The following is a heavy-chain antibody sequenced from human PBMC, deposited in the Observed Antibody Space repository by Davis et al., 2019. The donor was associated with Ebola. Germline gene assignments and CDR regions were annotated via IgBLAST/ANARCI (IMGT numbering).Heavy chain of an antibody. CDR1: GVSWSDYY. D-gene: IGHD3-22*01. V-gene: IGHV4-34*01. CDR3: ARGIGYYDRSIDN. CDR2: VTHSGNT. J-gene: IGHJ4*02. Sequence: SETLSLTCAVYGVSWSDYYYSWIRQPPGKGLEWIGEVTHSGNTNYSPSLKSRLTISADTSKNQFSLKLISVTAADTAVYYCARGIGYYDRSIDNWGQGTLVTVSS.